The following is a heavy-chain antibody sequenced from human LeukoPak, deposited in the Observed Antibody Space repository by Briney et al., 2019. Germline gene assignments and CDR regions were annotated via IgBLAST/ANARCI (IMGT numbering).Heavy chain of an antibody. V-gene: IGHV4-30-4*01. CDR2: IYYSGST. D-gene: IGHD5-12*01. CDR3: AGGDSGYVGY. CDR1: GGSISSGDYY. J-gene: IGHJ4*02. Sequence: SETLSLSSTVAGGSISSGDYYWSWIRQPPRNGLEWIGYIYYSGSTYYNPSLKSRVTISVDTSKNQFSLKLSSVTAADTAVYYCAGGDSGYVGYWGQGTLVTVSS.